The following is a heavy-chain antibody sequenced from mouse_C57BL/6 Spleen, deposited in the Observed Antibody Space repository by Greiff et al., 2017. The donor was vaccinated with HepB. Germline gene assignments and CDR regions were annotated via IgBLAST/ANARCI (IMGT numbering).Heavy chain of an antibody. CDR2: ITYDGSN. CDR3: ARVGDSSGYFDY. Sequence: VQLKESGPGLVKPSQSLSLTCSVTGYSITSGYYWNWIRQFPGNKLEWMGYITYDGSNNYNPTLKNRISLTRDTSKNQVFLKLNTVTTEDTAAYYCARVGDSSGYFDYWGQGTTLTVSS. J-gene: IGHJ2*01. CDR1: GYSITSGYY. D-gene: IGHD3-2*02. V-gene: IGHV3-6*01.